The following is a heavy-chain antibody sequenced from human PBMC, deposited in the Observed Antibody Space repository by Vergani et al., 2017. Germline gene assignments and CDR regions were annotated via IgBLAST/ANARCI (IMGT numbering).Heavy chain of an antibody. V-gene: IGHV4-34*01. CDR2: IKHSGST. J-gene: IGHJ6*03. D-gene: IGHD2-2*01. Sequence: QVQLQQWGAGLLKPSETLSLTCAVYGGSFSGYYWSWIRQPPGKGLEWIGEIKHSGSTNYNPSLKSRVTRSVDTSKNQFSLKLSSVTAADTAVYYCARGGGTRGYYYYYMDVWGKGTTVTVSS. CDR3: ARGGGTRGYYYYYMDV. CDR1: GGSFSGYY.